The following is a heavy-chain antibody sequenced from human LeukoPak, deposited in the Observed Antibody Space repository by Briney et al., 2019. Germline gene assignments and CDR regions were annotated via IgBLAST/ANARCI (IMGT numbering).Heavy chain of an antibody. D-gene: IGHD2-2*01. CDR3: AKVERIVVVPAAIDY. Sequence: GGSLRLSCAASGYTFSSYWMSWVRQAPGKGLEWVANIKQDGSEKYYVDSVKGRFTISRDNAKNSLYLQMNSLRAEDTAVYYCAKVERIVVVPAAIDYWGQGTLVTVSS. CDR1: GYTFSSYW. V-gene: IGHV3-7*01. CDR2: IKQDGSEK. J-gene: IGHJ4*02.